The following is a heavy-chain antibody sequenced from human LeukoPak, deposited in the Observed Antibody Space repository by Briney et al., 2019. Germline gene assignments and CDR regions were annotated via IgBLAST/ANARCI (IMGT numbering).Heavy chain of an antibody. V-gene: IGHV1-18*04. Sequence: GASVKVSCKASGYTFTGYYMRWVRQAPGQGLEWMGWISAYNGNTNYAQKLQGRVTMTTDTSTSTAYMELRSLRSDDTAVYYCARVIVVVPAAPTDFDYWGQGTLVTVSS. CDR1: GYTFTGYY. D-gene: IGHD2-2*01. CDR3: ARVIVVVPAAPTDFDY. J-gene: IGHJ4*02. CDR2: ISAYNGNT.